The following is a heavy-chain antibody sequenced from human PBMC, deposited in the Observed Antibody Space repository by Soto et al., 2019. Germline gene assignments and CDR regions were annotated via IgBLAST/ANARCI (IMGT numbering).Heavy chain of an antibody. Sequence: SETLSLTCTVPGDSISTFYWGWMRQSPGKELEWIGYVYYTGSTNYNPSLKSRVTISVDRSKNQFSLKLTSANAADTAVYYCARGRTVRNYADDSSDYFYFFDYWGQGTQVTVSS. V-gene: IGHV4-59*01. J-gene: IGHJ4*02. CDR1: GDSISTFY. CDR3: ARGRTVRNYADDSSDYFYFFDY. D-gene: IGHD3-22*01. CDR2: VYYTGST.